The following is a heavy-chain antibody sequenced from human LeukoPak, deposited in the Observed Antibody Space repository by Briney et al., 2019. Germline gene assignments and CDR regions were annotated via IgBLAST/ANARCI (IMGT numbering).Heavy chain of an antibody. J-gene: IGHJ5*02. V-gene: IGHV4-4*07. CDR2: IYTSGST. CDR1: GGSISSYY. CDR3: ARVCQLPATDWFDP. D-gene: IGHD2-2*01. Sequence: SETLSLTCTVSGGSISSYYWSWIRQPAGKGLEWIGRIYTSGSTNYNPSLKSRVTMSVDTSKNQFSLKLSSVTAADTAVYYCARVCQLPATDWFDPWGQGTXVTVS.